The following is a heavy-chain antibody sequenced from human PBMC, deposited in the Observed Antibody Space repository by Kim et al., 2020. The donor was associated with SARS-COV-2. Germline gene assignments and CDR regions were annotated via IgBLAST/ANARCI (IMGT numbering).Heavy chain of an antibody. CDR3: ASPSGDDYYYCYGMDV. Sequence: GGSLRLSCAASGFTFSSYSMNWVRQAPGKGLEWVSSISSSSSYIYYADSVKGRFTISRDNAKNSLYLQMNSLRAEDTAVYYCASPSGDDYYYCYGMDVWGQETTLTVSS. D-gene: IGHD2-21*02. CDR2: ISSSSSYI. V-gene: IGHV3-21*01. CDR1: GFTFSSYS. J-gene: IGHJ6*02.